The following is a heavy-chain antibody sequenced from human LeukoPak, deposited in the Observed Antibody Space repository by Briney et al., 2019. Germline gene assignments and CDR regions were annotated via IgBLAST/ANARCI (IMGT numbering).Heavy chain of an antibody. Sequence: GGSLRLSCSASGFTFSSYGMHWVRQAPGKGLEWVAVISYDGSNKYYADSVKGRFTISRDNSKNTLYLQMNSLRAEDTAVYYCARETTKSYYDFNGNFDYWGQGTLVTVSS. D-gene: IGHD3-3*01. CDR3: ARETTKSYYDFNGNFDY. V-gene: IGHV3-30*03. CDR1: GFTFSSYG. J-gene: IGHJ4*02. CDR2: ISYDGSNK.